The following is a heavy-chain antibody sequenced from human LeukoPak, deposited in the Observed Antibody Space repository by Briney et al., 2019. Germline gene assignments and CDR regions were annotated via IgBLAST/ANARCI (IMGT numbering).Heavy chain of an antibody. CDR3: ARDSVVRGVEY. Sequence: PGGSLRLSCAASGFTVSSNYMTWVRQAPGKGLEWVSVIYSGGTTYYADSVKGRFTISRDNSKNTLYPQMNSLRAEDTAVYYCARDSVVRGVEYWGQGTLVTVSS. CDR2: IYSGGTT. V-gene: IGHV3-53*01. D-gene: IGHD3-10*01. CDR1: GFTVSSNY. J-gene: IGHJ4*02.